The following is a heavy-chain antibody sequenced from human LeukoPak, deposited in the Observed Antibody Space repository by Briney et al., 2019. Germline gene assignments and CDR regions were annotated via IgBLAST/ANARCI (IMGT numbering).Heavy chain of an antibody. Sequence: PSETLSLTCSVSGGSVSSGSYYWSWIRQPPGKGLEWIGEINHSGSTNYNPSLKSRVTISVDTSKNQFSLKLSSVTAADTAVYYCARVGGIAAAVYDYWGQGTLVTVSS. V-gene: IGHV4-39*07. CDR2: INHSGST. J-gene: IGHJ4*02. CDR3: ARVGGIAAAVYDY. CDR1: GGSVSSGSYY. D-gene: IGHD6-13*01.